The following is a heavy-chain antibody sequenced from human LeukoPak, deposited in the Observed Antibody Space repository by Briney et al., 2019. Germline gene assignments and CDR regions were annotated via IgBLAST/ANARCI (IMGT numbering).Heavy chain of an antibody. J-gene: IGHJ3*02. CDR1: GYTFTSYD. CDR2: MNPNSGNT. V-gene: IGHV1-8*03. D-gene: IGHD1-1*01. CDR3: ARFGLIIWNDGGNAFDI. Sequence: ASVKVSCMASGYTFTSYDINWVRQATGQGLEWMGWMNPNSGNTGYAQKFQGRVTITRNTSISTAYMELSSLRSEDTAVYYCARFGLIIWNDGGNAFDIWGQGTMVTVSS.